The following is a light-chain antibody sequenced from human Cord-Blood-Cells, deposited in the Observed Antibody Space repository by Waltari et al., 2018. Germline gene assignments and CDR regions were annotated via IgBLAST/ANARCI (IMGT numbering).Light chain of an antibody. Sequence: QSALTQPPSAPGSPGQSVTISCTGTSSDVGGYNYVSWYQQNPGKSPKLMIYEVSKRPSGVPYRFSGSKSGNTDSLTVSGLQAEDEADYYSSSYAGSVVFGGGTKLTVL. V-gene: IGLV2-8*01. CDR3: SSYAGSVV. CDR1: SSDVGGYNY. CDR2: EVS. J-gene: IGLJ2*01.